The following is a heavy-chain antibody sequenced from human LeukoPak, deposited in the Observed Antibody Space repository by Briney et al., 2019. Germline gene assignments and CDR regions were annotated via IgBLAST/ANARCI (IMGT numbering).Heavy chain of an antibody. CDR1: GFTFSSYG. Sequence: PGGSLRLSCAASGFTFSSYGMHWVRQAPGKGLEWVAVIWYDGSNKHYADSLKGRFTISRDNSKNMLYLQMNILRVEDTAVYYCAKDRYPYSSSSVHWFDPWGQGTLVTVSS. V-gene: IGHV3-33*06. J-gene: IGHJ5*02. CDR3: AKDRYPYSSSSVHWFDP. D-gene: IGHD6-6*01. CDR2: IWYDGSNK.